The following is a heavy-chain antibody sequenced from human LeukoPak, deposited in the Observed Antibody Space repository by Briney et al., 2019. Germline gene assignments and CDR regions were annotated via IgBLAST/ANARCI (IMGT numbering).Heavy chain of an antibody. Sequence: GGSLRLSCAASGFTFSDYYMSWIRQAPGKGLEWISYISSSSSYSVYADSVKGRFTISRDNAKNSLYLQMNSLRAEDTALYYCARGYYYDNSGLFDYWGQGTLVTVSS. CDR1: GFTFSDYY. CDR2: ISSSSSYS. V-gene: IGHV3-11*05. D-gene: IGHD3-22*01. CDR3: ARGYYYDNSGLFDY. J-gene: IGHJ4*02.